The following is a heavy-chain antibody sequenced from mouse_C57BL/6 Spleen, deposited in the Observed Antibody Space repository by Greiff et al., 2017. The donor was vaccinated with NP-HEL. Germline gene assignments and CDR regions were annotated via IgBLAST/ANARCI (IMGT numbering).Heavy chain of an antibody. CDR1: GYAFTNYL. CDR3: ARGGYGNSY. V-gene: IGHV1-54*01. Sequence: VQLQQSGAELVRPGTSVKVSCKASGYAFTNYLIEWVKQRPGQGLEWIGVINPGSGGTNYNEKFKGKATPTADKSSSTAYMQLSSLTSEDSAVYFCARGGYGNSYWGQGTSVTVSS. D-gene: IGHD2-1*01. J-gene: IGHJ4*01. CDR2: INPGSGGT.